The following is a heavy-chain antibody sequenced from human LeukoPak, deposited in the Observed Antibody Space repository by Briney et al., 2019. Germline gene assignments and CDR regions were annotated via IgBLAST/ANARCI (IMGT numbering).Heavy chain of an antibody. V-gene: IGHV4-59*08. CDR2: IFHSGST. CDR1: GGSISTYY. D-gene: IGHD5-24*01. J-gene: IGHJ4*02. Sequence: PSETLSLTCTVSGGSISTYYWSWIRQPPGKRLEWIGYIFHSGSTNYNPSLRGRVTISVDTSKNQFSLKLTSVTAADTAVYYCARLYPPATRFDYWGQGTLVTVSS. CDR3: ARLYPPATRFDY.